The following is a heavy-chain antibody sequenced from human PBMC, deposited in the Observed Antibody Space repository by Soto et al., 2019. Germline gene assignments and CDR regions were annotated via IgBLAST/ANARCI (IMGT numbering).Heavy chain of an antibody. CDR1: GGSLRGGFGGLYY. CDR3: AREVIPLTTDWYFDL. J-gene: IGHJ2*01. V-gene: IGHV4-30-4*01. CDR2: IYDSGST. Sequence: QLQLRESGPGLVKSSETLSLTCTVSGGSLRGGFGGLYYWSWFRRPPGRGREWIGYIYDSGSTYYNPSLNSRVTISVDTSKNQFSLRLSSVTAADTAVYYCAREVIPLTTDWYFDLWGRGTLVTVSS. D-gene: IGHD4-17*01.